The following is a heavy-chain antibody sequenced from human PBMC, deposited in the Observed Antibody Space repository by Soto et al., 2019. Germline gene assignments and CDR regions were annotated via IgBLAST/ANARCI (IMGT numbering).Heavy chain of an antibody. J-gene: IGHJ4*02. CDR2: ISWNSGSI. V-gene: IGHV3-9*01. CDR3: AKDRSPSIEVRGVIPFFDY. D-gene: IGHD3-10*01. Sequence: EVQLVESGGGLVQPGRSLRLSCAASGFTFDDYAMHWVRQAPGKGLEWVSGISWNSGSIGYADSVKGRFTISRDNAKNSLYLQMNSLRAEDTALYYCAKDRSPSIEVRGVIPFFDYWGQGTLVTVSS. CDR1: GFTFDDYA.